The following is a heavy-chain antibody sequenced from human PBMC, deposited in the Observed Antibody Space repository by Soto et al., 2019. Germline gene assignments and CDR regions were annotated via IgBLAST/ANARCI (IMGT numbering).Heavy chain of an antibody. CDR2: FDPEDGET. V-gene: IGHV1-24*01. Sequence: ASVKVSCKVSGYTLTELSMHWVRQAPGKGLEWMGGFDPEDGETIYAQKFQGRVTMTEDTSTDTAYMELSSLRSEDTAVYYCATDGYGGKPGRGAFDIWGQGTMVTVSS. J-gene: IGHJ3*02. CDR1: GYTLTELS. CDR3: ATDGYGGKPGRGAFDI. D-gene: IGHD2-15*01.